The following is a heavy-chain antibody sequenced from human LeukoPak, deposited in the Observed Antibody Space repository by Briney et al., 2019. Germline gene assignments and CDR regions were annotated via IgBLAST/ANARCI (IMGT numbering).Heavy chain of an antibody. CDR3: ARGVSYYDSSGYYNEYFQH. D-gene: IGHD3-22*01. CDR2: IYYSGST. CDR1: GGIISSYY. J-gene: IGHJ1*01. Sequence: SETLSLTCTVSGGIISSYYWSWLRQPPCRGLDWIAYIYYSGSTNYNPSLKSRVTISVDTSKNQFSLKLSSVTAADTAVYYCARGVSYYDSSGYYNEYFQHWGQGTLVTVSS. V-gene: IGHV4-59*08.